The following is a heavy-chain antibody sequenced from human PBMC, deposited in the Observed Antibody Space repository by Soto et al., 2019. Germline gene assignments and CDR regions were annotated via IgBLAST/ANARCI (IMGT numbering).Heavy chain of an antibody. J-gene: IGHJ6*02. Sequence: QVQLVESGGGLVKPGESLRLSCAASGFTFSDYYMSWIRQAPGKGLEWVSYISSSSSYTNYADSVKGRFTISRDNAKNSLYLQMNSLRAEDTAVYYCARDLPGYSGYDYVYYYYGMDVWGQGTTVTVSS. V-gene: IGHV3-11*05. D-gene: IGHD5-12*01. CDR3: ARDLPGYSGYDYVYYYYGMDV. CDR1: GFTFSDYY. CDR2: ISSSSSYT.